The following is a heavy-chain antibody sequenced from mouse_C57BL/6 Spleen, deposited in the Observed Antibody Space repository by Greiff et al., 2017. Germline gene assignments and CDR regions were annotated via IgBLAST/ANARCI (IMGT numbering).Heavy chain of an antibody. J-gene: IGHJ2*01. CDR2: IYPGDGDT. D-gene: IGHD2-1*01. CDR3: ARSYYGNYRGYFDY. CDR1: GYAFSSYW. V-gene: IGHV1-80*01. Sequence: VQLQQSGAELVKPGASVKISCKASGYAFSSYWMNWVKQRPGKGLEWIGQIYPGDGDTNYNGKFKGKATLTADKSSSTAYMQLSSLTSEDSAVYFCARSYYGNYRGYFDYWGQGTTLTVSS.